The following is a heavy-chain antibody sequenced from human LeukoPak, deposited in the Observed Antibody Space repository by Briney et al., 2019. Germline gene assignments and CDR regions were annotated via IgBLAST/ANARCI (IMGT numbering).Heavy chain of an antibody. CDR2: INSDGSST. CDR1: GFTFSSYW. J-gene: IGHJ6*02. D-gene: IGHD3-22*01. V-gene: IGHV3-74*01. CDR3: ARDHYYDSSGLYYYYYGMDV. Sequence: GGSLRLSCAASGFTFSSYWMHWVRQAPGKGLVWVSRINSDGSSTSYADSVKGRFTISRDNAKNTLHLQMNSLRAEDTAVYYCARDHYYDSSGLYYYYYGMDVWGQGTTVTVSS.